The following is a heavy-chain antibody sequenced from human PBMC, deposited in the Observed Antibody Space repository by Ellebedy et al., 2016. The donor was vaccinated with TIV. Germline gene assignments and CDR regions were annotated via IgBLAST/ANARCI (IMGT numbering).Heavy chain of an antibody. CDR3: ARGLREWDLKSGIVPGKYFDP. V-gene: IGHV3-11*06. Sequence: GEFLKISCAASGFTFSDSYMSWIRPAPGKGLEWISYISSSSIYTNYADSVKGRFTISRDNAKNSLHLQMNSLRAGDTAVYYCARGLREWDLKSGIVPGKYFDPWGQGTLVTVSS. D-gene: IGHD1-26*01. CDR1: GFTFSDSY. J-gene: IGHJ5*02. CDR2: ISSSSIYT.